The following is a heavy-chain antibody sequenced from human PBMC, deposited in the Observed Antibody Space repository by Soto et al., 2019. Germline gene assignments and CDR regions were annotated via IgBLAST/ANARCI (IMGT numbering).Heavy chain of an antibody. CDR1: GASISSADYF. D-gene: IGHD3-9*01. CDR2: IYYSGNI. V-gene: IGHV4-30-4*01. J-gene: IGHJ5*02. Sequence: QVQLQESGPGLVKPSQTLSLTCTVSGASISSADYFWSWIRQPPGQGLEWIGYIYYSGNIFYNPSLESRVTISVDTSKTQFSLKLTSVTAADTAVYYCARQRTVYFARPGDWLDPWGQGTLVTVSS. CDR3: ARQRTVYFARPGDWLDP.